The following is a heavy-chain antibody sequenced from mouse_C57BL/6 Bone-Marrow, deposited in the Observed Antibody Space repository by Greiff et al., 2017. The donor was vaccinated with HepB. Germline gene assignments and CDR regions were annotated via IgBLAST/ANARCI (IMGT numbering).Heavy chain of an antibody. CDR3: ATGYYYAMDY. V-gene: IGHV1-55*01. CDR2: IYPGSGST. J-gene: IGHJ4*01. CDR1: GYTFTSYW. Sequence: QVQLQQPGAELVKPGASVKLSCKASGYTFTSYWMHWVKQRPGQGLEWIGDIYPGSGSTNYNEKFKSKATLTVDTSSSTAYMQLSSLTSEDSAVYYCATGYYYAMDYWGQGTSVTVSS.